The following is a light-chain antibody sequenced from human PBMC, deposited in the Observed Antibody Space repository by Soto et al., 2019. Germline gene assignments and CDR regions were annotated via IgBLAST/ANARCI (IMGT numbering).Light chain of an antibody. CDR3: SSYTISSTVV. CDR2: EVS. J-gene: IGLJ2*01. Sequence: QSALTQPASVSGSPGQSLTISCTGTTSDVGTYNYVSWYQQHPGKAPNLLIYEVSNRPSGISNRFSGSKSGNTASLTISGLQAEDEADYYCSSYTISSTVVFGGGTKLTVL. V-gene: IGLV2-14*01. CDR1: TSDVGTYNY.